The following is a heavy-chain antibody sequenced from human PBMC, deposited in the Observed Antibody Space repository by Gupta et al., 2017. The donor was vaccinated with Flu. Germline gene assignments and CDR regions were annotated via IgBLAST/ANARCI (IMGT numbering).Heavy chain of an antibody. Sequence: QVQMVQSGAEVKEPGASVRVSCKTSGYTFIDNTLHWVRQAPGQGLEWVGWITPKTGVTNYAQKFQGRVTLTSDKSISTAYLELSRLVSDDSAVYYCAREGRRWGGPFDSWGQGALVTVSS. J-gene: IGHJ4*02. CDR2: ITPKTGVT. D-gene: IGHD3-10*01. CDR1: GYTFIDNT. CDR3: AREGRRWGGPFDS. V-gene: IGHV1-2*02.